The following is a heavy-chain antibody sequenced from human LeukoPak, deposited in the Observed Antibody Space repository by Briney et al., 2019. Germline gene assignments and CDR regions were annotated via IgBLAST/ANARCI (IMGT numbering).Heavy chain of an antibody. V-gene: IGHV1-2*02. CDR1: GYTFTGYY. CDR3: ARGPDILTGYLEYNWFDP. D-gene: IGHD3-9*01. CDR2: INPNSGGT. J-gene: IGHJ5*02. Sequence: GASVKVSCKASGYTFTGYYMHWVRQAPGQGLEWMGWINPNSGGTNYAQKFQGRVTMTRDTSISTAYMELSRLRSDDTAVYYCARGPDILTGYLEYNWFDPWGQGTLVTVSS.